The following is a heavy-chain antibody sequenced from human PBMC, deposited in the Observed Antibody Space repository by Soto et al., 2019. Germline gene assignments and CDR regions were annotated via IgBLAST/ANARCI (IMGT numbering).Heavy chain of an antibody. D-gene: IGHD1-26*01. CDR2: IYYSGST. CDR3: AREREVSGSHFGGPYFDY. V-gene: IGHV4-59*01. J-gene: IGHJ4*02. Sequence: SETLSLTCTVSGGSISSYYWSWIRQPPGKGLEWIGYIYYSGSTNYNPSLKRRVTIAVDTSKNQFSLKLSSVTAADTALYYCAREREVSGSHFGGPYFDYWGQGTLVTVSS. CDR1: GGSISSYY.